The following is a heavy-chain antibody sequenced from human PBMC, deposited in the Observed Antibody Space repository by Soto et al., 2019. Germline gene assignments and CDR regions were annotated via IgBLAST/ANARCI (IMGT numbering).Heavy chain of an antibody. CDR2: IYSGGST. CDR1: GFTISSNY. D-gene: IGHD2-2*03. V-gene: IGHV3-66*01. Sequence: EVQLVESGGGLVQPGGSLRLSCAASGFTISSNYMSWVRQAPGKGLEWVSVIYSGGSTYYADSVKGRFTSSRDSSKITLYLQRNSLRAEDTAMYYCVGWIGYWGQGSLVTVSS. J-gene: IGHJ4*02. CDR3: VGWIGY.